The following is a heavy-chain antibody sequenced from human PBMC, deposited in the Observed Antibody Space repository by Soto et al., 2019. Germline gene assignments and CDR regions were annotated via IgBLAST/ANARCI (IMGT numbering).Heavy chain of an antibody. J-gene: IGHJ4*02. D-gene: IGHD6-6*01. CDR2: IWYDGSDK. CDR1: GFTFRNHG. V-gene: IGHV3-33*01. Sequence: GGFLRLSCEASGFTFRNHGMHWVRQAPGKGLEWVAVIWYDGSDKYYADSVKGRFTISRDNSKNTLYLQMNSLRAEDTAVYYCARDIASRRFDYLGQGVPVTVSS. CDR3: ARDIASRRFDY.